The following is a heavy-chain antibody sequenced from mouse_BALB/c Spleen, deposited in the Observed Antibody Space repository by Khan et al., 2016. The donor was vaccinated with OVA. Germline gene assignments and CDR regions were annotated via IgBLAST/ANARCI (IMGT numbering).Heavy chain of an antibody. D-gene: IGHD1-3*01. V-gene: IGHV2-9*02. CDR1: GFSLSNYG. Sequence: QVQLKESGPGLVAPSQTLSITCTVSGFSLSNYGVHWVRQPPGKGLEWLGVIWAGGSTNHNSALMSRLSISKDDSKSQVFLKMISLQTDDTAMYYWARAFYNGAWFAYWGQGTLVTVSA. CDR2: IWAGGST. J-gene: IGHJ3*01. CDR3: ARAFYNGAWFAY.